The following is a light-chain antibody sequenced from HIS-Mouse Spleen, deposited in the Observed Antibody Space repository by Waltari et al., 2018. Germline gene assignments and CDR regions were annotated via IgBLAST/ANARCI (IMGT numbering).Light chain of an antibody. J-gene: IGKJ1*01. CDR3: QQLNSYPPT. V-gene: IGKV1-9*01. CDR2: AAS. Sequence: DIQLTQSPSSLSPSVGDRVTITCRASQGISSYLAWYQQKPGKAPKLLIYAASTLQSGVPSRFSGSGSGTEFTLTISSLQPEDFATYYCQQLNSYPPTFGQGTKVEIK. CDR1: QGISSY.